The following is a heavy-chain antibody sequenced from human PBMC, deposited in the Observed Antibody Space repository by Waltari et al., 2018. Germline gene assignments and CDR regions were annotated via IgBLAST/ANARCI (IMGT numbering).Heavy chain of an antibody. CDR2: IYYSGST. CDR1: GGSISSYY. J-gene: IGHJ3*02. Sequence: QVQLQESGPGLVKPSETLSLTCTVSGGSISSYYWSWIRQPPGQGLGWIGYIYYSGSTNYNPSLKSRVTISVDTSKNQFSLKLSSVTAADTAVYYCARGGVGYYDSSGYYYTDAFDIWGQGTMVTVSS. CDR3: ARGGVGYYDSSGYYYTDAFDI. D-gene: IGHD3-22*01. V-gene: IGHV4-59*01.